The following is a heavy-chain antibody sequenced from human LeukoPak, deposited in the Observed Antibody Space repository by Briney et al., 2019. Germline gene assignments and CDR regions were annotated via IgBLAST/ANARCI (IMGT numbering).Heavy chain of an antibody. V-gene: IGHV4-59*01. D-gene: IGHD2-2*01. Sequence: SETLSLTCTVSGGSISSYYWSWIRQPPGKGLEWIGYIYYSGSTNYNPSLKSRVTISVDTSKNQFSLELSSVTAADTAVYYCARESTAATYSDAFDIWGQGTMVTVSS. CDR1: GGSISSYY. CDR3: ARESTAATYSDAFDI. J-gene: IGHJ3*02. CDR2: IYYSGST.